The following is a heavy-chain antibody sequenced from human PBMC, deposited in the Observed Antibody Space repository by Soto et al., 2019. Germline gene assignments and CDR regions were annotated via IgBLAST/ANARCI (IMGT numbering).Heavy chain of an antibody. V-gene: IGHV4-59*08. D-gene: IGHD7-27*01. J-gene: IGHJ4*02. Sequence: QVQLQESGPGVVKPSETLSLTCTVSTHSFNSFYWSWIRQTPGMGLEWIGYIDYTGATEYDPSLRSRLTLSIDTSMKQFSMRLSSVTAADTVVYYCARIFSNWGPVCVDSWGQGILVTVSP. CDR1: THSFNSFY. CDR2: IDYTGAT. CDR3: ARIFSNWGPVCVDS.